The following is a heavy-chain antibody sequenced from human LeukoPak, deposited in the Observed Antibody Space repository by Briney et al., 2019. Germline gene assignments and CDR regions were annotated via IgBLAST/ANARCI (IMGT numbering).Heavy chain of an antibody. CDR2: IFYTGSP. CDR3: ARDGASYYDH. D-gene: IGHD3-10*01. V-gene: IGHV4-4*02. Sequence: PSETLSLTCAVSGGSINNYKWWSLIRQSPGKGLERLGEIFYTGSPNYNPSFKSRITMSVDKSNNQFSLILTSVTVADTAVYYCARDGASYYDHWGQGILVTVTS. CDR1: GGSINNYKW. J-gene: IGHJ5*02.